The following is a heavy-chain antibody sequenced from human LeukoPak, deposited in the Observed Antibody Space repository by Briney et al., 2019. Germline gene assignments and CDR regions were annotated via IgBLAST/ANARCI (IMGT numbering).Heavy chain of an antibody. CDR3: ASKSTDHGELRFDY. CDR1: GGSISSYY. D-gene: IGHD4-17*01. Sequence: SETLSLTCTVSGGSISSYYWSWIRQPPGKGLEWIGYIYYSGTTNYNPSLKSRVTISVDTSKNQFSLKVNSVTAADTGVYYCASKSTDHGELRFDYWGQGTLVTVSS. CDR2: IYYSGTT. V-gene: IGHV4-59*01. J-gene: IGHJ4*02.